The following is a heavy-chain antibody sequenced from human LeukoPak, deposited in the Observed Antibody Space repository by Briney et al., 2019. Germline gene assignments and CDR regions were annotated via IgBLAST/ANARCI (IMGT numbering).Heavy chain of an antibody. J-gene: IGHJ4*02. V-gene: IGHV3-30*03. CDR1: GFTLRS. CDR3: TTSELGFFDF. Sequence: GGALRLSRGGCGFTLRSMHWVLQAPGKGLEWVAVVSFDGSNTYYGDSVQGRFTISRDISKNTVYLQMSSLRAEDAAVYYCTTSELGFFDFWGQGALVTVSS. D-gene: IGHD3-16*01. CDR2: VSFDGSNT.